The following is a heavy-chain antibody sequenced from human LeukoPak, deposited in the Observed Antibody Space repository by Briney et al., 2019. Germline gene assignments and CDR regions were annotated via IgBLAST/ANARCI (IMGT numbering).Heavy chain of an antibody. CDR3: ARDLRGGIAAAGRDYYYYYGMDV. CDR1: GGSISSGDYY. J-gene: IGHJ6*02. CDR2: IYYSGST. D-gene: IGHD6-13*01. Sequence: SETLSLTCTVSGGSISSGDYYWSWIRQPPGKGLEWIGYIYYSGSTYYNPSLKSRVTISVDTPKNQFSLKLSSVTAEDTAVYYCARDLRGGIAAAGRDYYYYYGMDVWGQGTTVTVSS. V-gene: IGHV4-30-4*01.